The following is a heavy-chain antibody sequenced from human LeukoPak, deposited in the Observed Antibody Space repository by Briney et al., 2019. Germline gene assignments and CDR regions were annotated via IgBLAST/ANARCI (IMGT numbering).Heavy chain of an antibody. Sequence: GASVKVSCKASGYTFTSYGISWVRQAPGQGLERMGWISAYNGNTNYAQKLQGRVTMTTDTSTSTAYMELRSLRSDDTAVYYCASSARPDFVVGLFYWGQGTLVTVSS. V-gene: IGHV1-18*01. CDR3: ASSARPDFVVGLFY. D-gene: IGHD6-6*01. CDR2: ISAYNGNT. J-gene: IGHJ4*02. CDR1: GYTFTSYG.